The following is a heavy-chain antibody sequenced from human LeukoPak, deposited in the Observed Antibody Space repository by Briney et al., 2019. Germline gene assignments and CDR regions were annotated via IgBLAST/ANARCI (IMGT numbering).Heavy chain of an antibody. CDR2: IYYSGST. CDR1: GGSISSYY. Sequence: SETLSLTCTVSGGSISSYYWSWIRQPPGKGLEWIGSIYYSGSTYYNPSLKSRVTISVDTSKNQFSLKLSSVTAADTAVYYCARDWNSGSYYLIDYRGQGTLVTVSS. CDR3: ARDWNSGSYYLIDY. J-gene: IGHJ4*02. D-gene: IGHD1-26*01. V-gene: IGHV4-39*07.